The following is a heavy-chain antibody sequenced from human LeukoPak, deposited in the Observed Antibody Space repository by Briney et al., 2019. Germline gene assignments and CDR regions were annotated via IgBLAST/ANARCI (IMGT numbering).Heavy chain of an antibody. J-gene: IGHJ4*02. D-gene: IGHD3-22*01. V-gene: IGHV4-4*02. CDR1: GGSISSSNW. CDR3: ARKNGYLPHFDY. Sequence: PSETLSLTCAVSGGSISSSNWWSWVRQPPGKGLEWIGEIYHSGSTNYNPSLKSRVTLSVDKSKNQFSLKLSSVTAADTAVYYCARKNGYLPHFDYWGQGTLVTVSS. CDR2: IYHSGST.